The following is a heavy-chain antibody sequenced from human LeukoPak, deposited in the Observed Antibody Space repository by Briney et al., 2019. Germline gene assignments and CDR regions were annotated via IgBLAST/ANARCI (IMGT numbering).Heavy chain of an antibody. Sequence: GGSLRLSCAASGFTFSSYAMSWVRQAPGKGLEWVSAISGSGGSTYYADSVKGRFTISRDNSKNTLYLQMNSLRAEDTAVYYCANAPCNGGSCYRAVYFYYWGQGTLVTVSS. CDR1: GFTFSSYA. CDR2: ISGSGGST. V-gene: IGHV3-23*01. D-gene: IGHD2-15*01. CDR3: ANAPCNGGSCYRAVYFYY. J-gene: IGHJ4*02.